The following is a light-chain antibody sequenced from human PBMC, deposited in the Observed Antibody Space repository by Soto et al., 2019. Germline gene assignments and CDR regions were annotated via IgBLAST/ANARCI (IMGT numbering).Light chain of an antibody. V-gene: IGKV3-11*01. J-gene: IGKJ4*01. CDR2: GAS. CDR3: QHRSNWPLT. Sequence: EIVMTQSPATLSVSPGGRATLSCRASQSISDTLAWYQQKPGQAPRLLIHGASTRATGIPDRFSGSGSGTDFTLTISSLEPEDFAVYYCQHRSNWPLTFGGGTKVDIK. CDR1: QSISDT.